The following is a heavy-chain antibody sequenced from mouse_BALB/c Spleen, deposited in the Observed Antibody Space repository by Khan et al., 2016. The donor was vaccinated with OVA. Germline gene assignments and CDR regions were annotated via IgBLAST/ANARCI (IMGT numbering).Heavy chain of an antibody. Sequence: QVQLQQSGPGLVQPSQSLSITYTVSGFSLTNYGVHWVRQSPGKGLEWLGVIWSGGSTDYNAAFISRLTISKDNSKSRVFFNMNSLQADDTAIYYGARNQGGYYGSSAGFAYWGQGTLVTVSA. CDR2: IWSGGST. V-gene: IGHV2-4-1*01. J-gene: IGHJ3*01. CDR1: GFSLTNYG. CDR3: ARNQGGYYGSSAGFAY. D-gene: IGHD1-1*01.